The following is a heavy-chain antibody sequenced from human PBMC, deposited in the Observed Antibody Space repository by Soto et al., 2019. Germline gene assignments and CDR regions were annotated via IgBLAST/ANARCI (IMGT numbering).Heavy chain of an antibody. Sequence: QVQLVQSGAEIKKPGSSVNVSCRASGGTFTVYTIIWVRQAPGQGLEWMGGIIPMFGTIDYAQKYQGRVTITADDSPPTVFMALPSLRSEVTAVHYCARGNDNYGDPRPEYFQPWGQGTLVADST. J-gene: IGHJ1*01. CDR3: ARGNDNYGDPRPEYFQP. CDR2: IIPMFGTI. CDR1: GGTFTVYT. D-gene: IGHD4-17*01. V-gene: IGHV1-69*01.